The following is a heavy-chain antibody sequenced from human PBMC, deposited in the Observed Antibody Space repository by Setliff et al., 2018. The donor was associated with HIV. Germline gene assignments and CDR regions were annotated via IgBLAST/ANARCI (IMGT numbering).Heavy chain of an antibody. D-gene: IGHD3-3*01. CDR2: IHYSGST. J-gene: IGHJ4*02. V-gene: IGHV4-39*01. CDR3: ARRGSSGDPWSGSHYVYYFDC. Sequence: SETLSLTCTVYGGFIKNSNYYWGWIRQPPGKGLEWIGNIHYSGSTYYNPYLKSRVTISVDTSKNQFSLKLSSVSAADPAVYYCARRGSSGDPWSGSHYVYYFDCWGQGTLVTVSS. CDR1: GGFIKNSNYY.